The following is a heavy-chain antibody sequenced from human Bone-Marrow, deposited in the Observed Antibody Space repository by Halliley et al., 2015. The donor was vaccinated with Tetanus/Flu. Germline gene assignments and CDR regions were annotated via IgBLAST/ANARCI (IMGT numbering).Heavy chain of an antibody. CDR2: IDGGAT. J-gene: IGHJ4*02. V-gene: IGHV3-15*01. Sequence: IDGGATDYAAPGKGRFTISRDDSKGTVFLQMNSLKTEDTAVYYCATSPYCTTATCYPDYFDYWGQGTLVTVSS. D-gene: IGHD2-2*01. CDR3: ATSPYCTTATCYPDYFDY.